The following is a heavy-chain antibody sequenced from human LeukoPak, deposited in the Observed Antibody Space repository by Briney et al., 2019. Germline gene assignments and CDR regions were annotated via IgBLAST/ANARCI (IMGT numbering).Heavy chain of an antibody. J-gene: IGHJ3*02. V-gene: IGHV3-30*04. D-gene: IGHD3-22*01. CDR2: ISYDGSNK. CDR1: GFTFSGYA. Sequence: PGGSLRLSCAASGFTFSGYAMHWVRQAPGKGLEWVAVISYDGSNKYYADSVKGRFTISRDNSKNTLYLQMNSLRAEDTAVYYCAKGLSGWLLLSPDAFDIWGQGTMVTVSS. CDR3: AKGLSGWLLLSPDAFDI.